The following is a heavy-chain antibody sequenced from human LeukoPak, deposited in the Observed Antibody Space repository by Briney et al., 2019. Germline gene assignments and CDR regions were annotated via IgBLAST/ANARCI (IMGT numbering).Heavy chain of an antibody. V-gene: IGHV4-59*01. Sequence: SETLSLTCTVSGGSISSYYWSWIRQPPGKGLEWIGYIYYSGSTNYNPSLKSRVTISVDTSKNQFSLKLSSVTAADTAVYYCATGTYYYDSSGYPTPATGAFDIWGQGTMVTVSS. CDR1: GGSISSYY. J-gene: IGHJ3*02. D-gene: IGHD3-22*01. CDR2: IYYSGST. CDR3: ATGTYYYDSSGYPTPATGAFDI.